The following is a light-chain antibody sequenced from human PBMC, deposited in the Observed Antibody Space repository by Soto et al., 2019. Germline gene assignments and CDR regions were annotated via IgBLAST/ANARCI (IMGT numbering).Light chain of an antibody. V-gene: IGKV3-20*01. CDR1: QSVSSSY. CDR3: QQYGGSPIT. J-gene: IGKJ5*01. CDR2: GAS. Sequence: EIVLTQSPGTLSLSPVERATLSCRASQSVSSSYLAWYQQKPGQAPRLLISGASSRATGIPDRFSGSGSATDFTLTISRLEPEDFALYYCQQYGGSPITFGQGTRLEI.